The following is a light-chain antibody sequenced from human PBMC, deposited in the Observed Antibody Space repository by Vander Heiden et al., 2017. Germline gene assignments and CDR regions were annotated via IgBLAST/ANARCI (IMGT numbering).Light chain of an antibody. CDR2: EVT. Sequence: QSALTQPTPVSGSPGQSVTISCTATSSDSVSWYQQPPGTAPKLVIYEVTNRPSGAPDRFSGSKSGNTASLTISGLQAEDEADYYCSSKTDTGTFRVFGTGTRVTVL. CDR3: SSKTDTGTFRV. J-gene: IGLJ1*01. CDR1: SSDS. V-gene: IGLV2-18*02.